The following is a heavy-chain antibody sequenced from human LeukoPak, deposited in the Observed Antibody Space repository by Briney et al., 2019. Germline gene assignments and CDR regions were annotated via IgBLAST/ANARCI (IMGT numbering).Heavy chain of an antibody. Sequence: GSGPPLVNPTQTLTLTCTFSGFSLSTSGVDVAWIRQPPGKALEWLALIYWDDDKRYSPSLKSRLTITKDTSKNQVVLTITNMDAVDTATYYCAHKTQLLLEFDYWGQGTLVTVSS. V-gene: IGHV2-5*02. CDR2: IYWDDDK. CDR3: AHKTQLLLEFDY. D-gene: IGHD2-2*01. J-gene: IGHJ4*02. CDR1: GFSLSTSGVD.